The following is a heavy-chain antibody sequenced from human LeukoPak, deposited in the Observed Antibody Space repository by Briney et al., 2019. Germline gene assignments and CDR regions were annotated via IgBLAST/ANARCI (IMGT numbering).Heavy chain of an antibody. CDR2: IYHSGRT. Sequence: SETLPLTCTVSGYSISSGYYWGWIRQPPGKGLEWIGSIYHSGRTFYNPSLKSRVTISVDTSKNQFSLKLTSVTAADTAVYYCARLYLLATRFDYWGQGTLVTVSS. J-gene: IGHJ4*02. D-gene: IGHD5-24*01. CDR1: GYSISSGYY. V-gene: IGHV4-38-2*02. CDR3: ARLYLLATRFDY.